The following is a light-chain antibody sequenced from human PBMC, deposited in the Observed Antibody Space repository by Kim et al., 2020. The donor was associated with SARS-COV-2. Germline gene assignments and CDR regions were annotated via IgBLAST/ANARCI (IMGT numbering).Light chain of an antibody. CDR2: WAS. Sequence: DIVMTQSPDSLAVSLGERATINCKSSQSVFYSSNNNNYLAWYQQKPGQPPKLLIYWASTRESGVPDRFSGSGSGTDFTLTISTLQAEDVAVYSCQQYYSTPWTFGQGTKVDIK. CDR1: QSVFYSSNNNNY. CDR3: QQYYSTPWT. J-gene: IGKJ1*01. V-gene: IGKV4-1*01.